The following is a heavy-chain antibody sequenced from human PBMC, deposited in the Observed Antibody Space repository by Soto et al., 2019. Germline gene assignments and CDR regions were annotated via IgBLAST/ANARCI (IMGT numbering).Heavy chain of an antibody. Sequence: SGPTLVNPTHTLTLTCSFSGFSLSTRGVAVGWIRQPPGKALEWLTLIYWDGDKRFSPSLKSRLTITRDTSKNQVVLIMTDMDHVDTATYFCAHSLGQSPQDYWGKGTLVTVSS. V-gene: IGHV2-5*02. D-gene: IGHD3-10*01. CDR2: IYWDGDK. CDR1: GFSLSTRGVA. CDR3: AHSLGQSPQDY. J-gene: IGHJ4*02.